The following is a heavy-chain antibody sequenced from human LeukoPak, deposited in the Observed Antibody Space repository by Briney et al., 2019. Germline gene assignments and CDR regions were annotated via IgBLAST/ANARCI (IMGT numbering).Heavy chain of an antibody. CDR3: AKDPTRYGDYTTYYFDY. CDR1: GFTVSSNY. Sequence: GGSLRLSCGASGFTVSSNYMSWVRQAPGKGVEWVAVIYIGGSTYYADSGKGRFTISRANSKNTLYLQMNSLRAEDTAVYYCAKDPTRYGDYTTYYFDYWGQGTLVTVSS. CDR2: IYIGGST. J-gene: IGHJ4*02. D-gene: IGHD4-17*01. V-gene: IGHV3-66*01.